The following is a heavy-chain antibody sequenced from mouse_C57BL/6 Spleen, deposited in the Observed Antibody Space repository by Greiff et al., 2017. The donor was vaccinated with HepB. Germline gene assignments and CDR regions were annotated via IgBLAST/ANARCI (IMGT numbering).Heavy chain of an antibody. Sequence: EVQVVESGGGLVKPGGSLKLSCAASGFTFSSYAMSWVRQTPEKRLEWVATISDGGSYTYYPDNVKGRFTISRDNAKNNLYLQMSHLKSEDTAMYYCARVGIYYDYDGNWYFDVWGTGTTVTVSS. J-gene: IGHJ1*03. CDR3: ARVGIYYDYDGNWYFDV. CDR2: ISDGGSYT. D-gene: IGHD2-4*01. CDR1: GFTFSSYA. V-gene: IGHV5-4*01.